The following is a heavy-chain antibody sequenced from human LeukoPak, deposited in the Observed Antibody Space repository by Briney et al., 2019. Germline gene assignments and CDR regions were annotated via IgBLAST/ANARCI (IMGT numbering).Heavy chain of an antibody. V-gene: IGHV1-18*01. CDR1: RYTFISYT. J-gene: IGHJ4*02. Sequence: ASVKVSCKGSRYTFISYTIRWVRHAPGQGLEWMGWITTYNGNTNYAQKLQGRVTMTTDTSTSTAYMDLRGLRSDDTAVYYCARGFDCGDSVRDFDNCGEGTLVTVSS. CDR3: ARGFDCGDSVRDFDN. D-gene: IGHD2-21*02. CDR2: ITTYNGNT.